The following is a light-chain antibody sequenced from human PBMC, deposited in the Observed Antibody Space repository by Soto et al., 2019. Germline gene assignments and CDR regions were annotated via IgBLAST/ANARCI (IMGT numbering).Light chain of an antibody. Sequence: QSALTRSASVSGSPGQSITISCTGTGGDVGGYNYVSWYQQHPGKAPSLLIYDVHNRPSGVSNRFSGSKSGNTASLTISGPQTEDEAEYFCSSYRTIGTLVVFGGGTKLTVL. CDR3: SSYRTIGTLVV. V-gene: IGLV2-14*03. CDR2: DVH. CDR1: GGDVGGYNY. J-gene: IGLJ2*01.